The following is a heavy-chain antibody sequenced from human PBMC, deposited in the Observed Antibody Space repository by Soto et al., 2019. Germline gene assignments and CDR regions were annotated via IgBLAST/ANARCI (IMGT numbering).Heavy chain of an antibody. V-gene: IGHV4-59*01. D-gene: IGHD5-12*01. CDR2: IYYTGST. CDR1: GGSISSYY. Sequence: SETLSLTCTVSGGSISSYYWNWIRQPLGKGLEWIGYIYYTGSTIYNPSLKSRVTISVDTSKNQFSLSLSSVTAADTAVYYCARAGYNIDYWGQGTLVTVSS. J-gene: IGHJ4*02. CDR3: ARAGYNIDY.